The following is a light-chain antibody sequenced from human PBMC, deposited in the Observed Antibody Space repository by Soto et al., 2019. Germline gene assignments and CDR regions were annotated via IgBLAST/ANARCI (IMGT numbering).Light chain of an antibody. V-gene: IGKV3-20*01. CDR3: QQYGSSPLT. CDR1: QRVSSN. J-gene: IGKJ4*01. CDR2: GAS. Sequence: EIVMTQSPATLSVSPGERATLSCRPSQRVSSNLAWYQQKPGQAPRLLIYGASSRATGIPDRFSGSGSGTDFTLTISRLEPEDFAVYYCQQYGSSPLTFGGGTKVDIK.